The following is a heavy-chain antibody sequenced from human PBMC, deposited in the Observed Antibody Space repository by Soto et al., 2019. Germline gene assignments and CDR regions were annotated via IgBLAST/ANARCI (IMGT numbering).Heavy chain of an antibody. V-gene: IGHV3-23*01. Sequence: PGGSLRLSCAASVFTFNTYSMNLVRQAPGKGLEWVSAISRVDDSTYYANSVRGRFTISRDNSQNTLYLQMNSLRAEDTDVYYCASGGSGKQFGSYSHRKHHNDGYYYQNWGQGTLVTVSS. CDR3: ASGGSGKQFGSYSHRKHHNDGYYYQN. D-gene: IGHD2-21*01. CDR2: ISRVDDST. J-gene: IGHJ4*02. CDR1: VFTFNTYS.